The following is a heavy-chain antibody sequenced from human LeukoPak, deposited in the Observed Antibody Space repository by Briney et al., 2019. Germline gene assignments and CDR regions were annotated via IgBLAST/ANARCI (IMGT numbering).Heavy chain of an antibody. CDR2: IRYDGSNT. Sequence: GGSLRLSCVASGFTFSSYWMHWVRQAPGKGLEWLAFIRYDGSNTYYADSVKGRFTVSRDDSKNTLYLQMNSLRGDDTAVYYCAKDGTSYYYIYYWGQGTLVTVSS. D-gene: IGHD2/OR15-2a*01. J-gene: IGHJ4*02. CDR1: GFTFSSYW. V-gene: IGHV3-30*02. CDR3: AKDGTSYYYIYY.